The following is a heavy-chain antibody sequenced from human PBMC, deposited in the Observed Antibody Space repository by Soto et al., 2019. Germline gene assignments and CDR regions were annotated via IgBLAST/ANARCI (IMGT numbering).Heavy chain of an antibody. Sequence: QVQLVQSGDEVRKPGSSVKVSCKASGYIFVNYGIAWVRQAPVKGRDWMGWISPYSGNTHYASKVQGRLTMTTDTSTSTACMDFGSRTSDDTAAYYCAMVDNYVTPPPQDVLGQGNTVTVSS. CDR2: ISPYSGNT. V-gene: IGHV1-18*01. CDR1: GYIFVNYG. D-gene: IGHD3-16*01. J-gene: IGHJ6*01. CDR3: AMVDNYVTPPPQDV.